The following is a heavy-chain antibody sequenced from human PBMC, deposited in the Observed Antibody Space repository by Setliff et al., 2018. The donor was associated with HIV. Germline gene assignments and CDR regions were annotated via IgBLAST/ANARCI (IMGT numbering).Heavy chain of an antibody. D-gene: IGHD6-19*01. J-gene: IGHJ5*02. CDR2: ILDGRVT. CDR3: ARPHSGRGGGAYFDP. Sequence: SETLSLPCTVSGGSFTSRSYYWVWIRQAPGKGLEWIGNILDGRVTFFNPSLRRRVTISVDASKNQVSLNLRSVTAADSAVYHCARPHSGRGGGAYFDPWGQGILVTVSS. CDR1: GGSFTSRSYY. V-gene: IGHV4-39*01.